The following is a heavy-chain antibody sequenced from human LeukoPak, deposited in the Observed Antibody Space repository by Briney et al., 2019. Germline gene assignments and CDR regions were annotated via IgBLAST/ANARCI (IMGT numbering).Heavy chain of an antibody. CDR2: IKQDGSEK. CDR1: GFTFSSYW. D-gene: IGHD3-3*01. J-gene: IGHJ4*02. V-gene: IGHV3-7*01. CDR3: ARENDFWSGYSPSDY. Sequence: GGSLRLSCVASGFTFSSYWMNWVRQAPGKGLEWVANIKQDGSEKYYVDSVKGRFTISRDNAKNSLYLQMNGLRAEDTAVYYCARENDFWSGYSPSDYWGQGTLATVSS.